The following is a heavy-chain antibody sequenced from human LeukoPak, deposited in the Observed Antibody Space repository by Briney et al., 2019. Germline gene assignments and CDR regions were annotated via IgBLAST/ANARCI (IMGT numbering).Heavy chain of an antibody. CDR2: ISNSGSST. Sequence: PGGSLRLSCAASGFTFTSYAMTWVRQAPGKGLEWVSAISNSGSSTYYADSVKGRFTISRDNSKNTLYLQMNSLRAEDTAVYYCAENWNLDYWGQGTLVTVSS. D-gene: IGHD1-1*01. V-gene: IGHV3-23*01. CDR1: GFTFTSYA. CDR3: AENWNLDY. J-gene: IGHJ4*02.